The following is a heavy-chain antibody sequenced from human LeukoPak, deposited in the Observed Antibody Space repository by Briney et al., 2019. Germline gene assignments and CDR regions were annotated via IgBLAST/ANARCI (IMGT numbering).Heavy chain of an antibody. V-gene: IGHV3-48*02. CDR1: GFTFSSSA. CDR2: ISSSSSTI. CDR3: AREGDSSGPSVGLDY. D-gene: IGHD3-22*01. Sequence: GGSLRLSCAASGFTFSSSAMSWVRQAPGKGLEWVSYISSSSSTIYHADSVKGRFTISRDDAKNTLDLQMNSLRDEDTAVYYCAREGDSSGPSVGLDYWGQGTLVTVSS. J-gene: IGHJ4*02.